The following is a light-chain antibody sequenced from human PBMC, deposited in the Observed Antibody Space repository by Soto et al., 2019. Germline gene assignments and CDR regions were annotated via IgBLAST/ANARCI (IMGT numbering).Light chain of an antibody. Sequence: QSVLTQPASVSGSPGQSITISCTGTSSDVGSDNLVSWYHQHPGKAPKLMIYEGSKRPSGVSNRFSGSKSGNTASLTISGLQAEDEDHYYCCSCSIGSTFGVFGGGTKLTV. J-gene: IGLJ2*01. CDR2: EGS. V-gene: IGLV2-23*03. CDR3: CSCSIGSTFGV. CDR1: SSDVGSDNL.